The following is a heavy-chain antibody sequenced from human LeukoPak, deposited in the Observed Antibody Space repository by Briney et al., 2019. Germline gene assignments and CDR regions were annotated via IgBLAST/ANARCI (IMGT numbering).Heavy chain of an antibody. CDR1: GFTFSNYG. D-gene: IGHD3-3*01. Sequence: GGSLRLSCAVSGFTFSNYGMNWVRQAPGKGLEWISHISSSSSIIYYADSVKGRFTISRDNAKNSLYLQMDSLRAEDTAVYYCARGILRFLECVDFWGQGTLVTVSS. CDR3: ARGILRFLECVDF. J-gene: IGHJ4*02. CDR2: ISSSSSII. V-gene: IGHV3-48*04.